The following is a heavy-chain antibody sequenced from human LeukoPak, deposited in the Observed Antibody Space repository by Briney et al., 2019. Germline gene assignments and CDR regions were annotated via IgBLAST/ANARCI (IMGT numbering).Heavy chain of an antibody. CDR1: GGSLRSSTYY. CDR3: ARDNRSLLDS. J-gene: IGHJ4*02. Sequence: SETLSLTCTVSGGSLRSSTYYWAWIRQPPGKGLEWLGSIHYDGSTFDNPSLKSRVTMSVDTSRNHFSLKMTSVTGADTAVYYCARDNRSLLDSWGQGILVTVSS. D-gene: IGHD3-16*02. V-gene: IGHV4-39*07. CDR2: IHYDGST.